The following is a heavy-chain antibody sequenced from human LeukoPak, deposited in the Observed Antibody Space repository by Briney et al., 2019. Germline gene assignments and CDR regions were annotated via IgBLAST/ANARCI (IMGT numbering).Heavy chain of an antibody. CDR1: WFTLNGYL. CDR2: INNDGTNT. V-gene: IGHV3-74*01. J-gene: IGHJ4*02. CDR3: TKEWHGPEN. D-gene: IGHD1-14*01. Sequence: GGVLRLSCAASWFTLNGYLVHLVRPGPREGLVWVSRINNDGTNTIYADSVEGRFTISRDNAKNTVYLQMSSLRAEDTAVYYCTKEWHGPENWGQGALVTVSS.